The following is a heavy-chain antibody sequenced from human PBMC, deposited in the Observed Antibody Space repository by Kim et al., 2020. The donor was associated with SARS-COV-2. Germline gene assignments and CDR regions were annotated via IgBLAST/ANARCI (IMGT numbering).Heavy chain of an antibody. CDR1: GGSISSGGYY. CDR3: ARGRDNYDSSGSRAFDI. Sequence: SEILSLTCTVSGGSISSGGYYWSWIRQHPGKGLEWIGYIYYSGSTYYNPSLKSRVTISVDTSKNQFSLKLSSVTAADTAVYYCARGRDNYDSSGSRAFDIWGQGTMVTVSS. V-gene: IGHV4-31*03. CDR2: IYYSGST. D-gene: IGHD3-22*01. J-gene: IGHJ3*02.